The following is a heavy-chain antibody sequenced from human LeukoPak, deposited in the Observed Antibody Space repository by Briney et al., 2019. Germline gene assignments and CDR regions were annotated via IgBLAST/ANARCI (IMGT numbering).Heavy chain of an antibody. D-gene: IGHD2-2*02. Sequence: SETLSLTCTVSVGSISSYYWSWIRQPPGKGLEWIGYIYYSGSTNYNPSLKSRVTISVDTSKNQFSLKLSSVTAADTAVYYCARDGGPPGYCSSTSCYSPLDVWGKGTTVTVSS. CDR3: ARDGGPPGYCSSTSCYSPLDV. V-gene: IGHV4-59*01. CDR1: VGSISSYY. J-gene: IGHJ6*04. CDR2: IYYSGST.